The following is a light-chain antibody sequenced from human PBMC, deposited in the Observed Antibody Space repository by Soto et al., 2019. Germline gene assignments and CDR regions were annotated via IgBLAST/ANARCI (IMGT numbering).Light chain of an antibody. CDR1: QTVSNNY. Sequence: ERTQSLCTLSPSVGDRATXSCRASQTVSNNYLARYQQKPGQAPRLLIYHASSGATGIPDRFSGRGSGTDFALTISRLEPEDFAMYYCQQFNSYPLRFGGGTKVDIK. CDR3: QQFNSYPLR. J-gene: IGKJ4*02. CDR2: HAS. V-gene: IGKV3-20*01.